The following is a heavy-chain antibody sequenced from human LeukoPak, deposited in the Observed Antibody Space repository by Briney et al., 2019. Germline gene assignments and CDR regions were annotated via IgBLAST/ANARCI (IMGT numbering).Heavy chain of an antibody. CDR1: GFTFSSYG. D-gene: IGHD3-22*01. J-gene: IGHJ4*02. CDR2: IWYDGSNK. CDR3: AKDPIEDSSGYYFDY. V-gene: IGHV3-33*06. Sequence: GGSLRLSCAASGFTFSSYGMHWVRQAPGKGLEWVAVIWYDGSNKYYADSVKGRFTISRDNSKNTLYLQMNSLRAEDTAVYYCAKDPIEDSSGYYFDYWGQGTLDTVSS.